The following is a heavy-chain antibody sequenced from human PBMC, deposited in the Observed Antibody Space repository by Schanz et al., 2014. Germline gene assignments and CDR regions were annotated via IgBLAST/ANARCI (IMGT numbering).Heavy chain of an antibody. J-gene: IGHJ5*02. CDR1: TSIFNHAW. D-gene: IGHD6-13*01. Sequence: EVQLVESGGGLVKPGGSLRLSCAASTSIFNHAWMSWVCQAPGKGLEWLGRIKSKTDGETTDYAAPVKGRFSISRDDSQSTLYLQMNSLKIEDTAVYYCATASSPVREAGAGSSFHLWGQGTLVTVSP. V-gene: IGHV3-15*01. CDR3: ATASSPVREAGAGSSFHL. CDR2: IKSKTDGETT.